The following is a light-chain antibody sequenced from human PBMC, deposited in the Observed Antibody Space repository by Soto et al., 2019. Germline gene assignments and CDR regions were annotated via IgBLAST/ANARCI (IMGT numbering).Light chain of an antibody. CDR2: GAS. CDR1: QSVSTN. J-gene: IGKJ5*01. CDR3: QQYNNWPIT. V-gene: IGKV3-15*01. Sequence: ETVMTQSPATLSVSPGQGATLSCRASQSVSTNLAWYQQKPGQAPRLLIYGASTRATGIPARFSGGGSGTEFALTISSLQSEDFAVYYCQQYNNWPITFGQGTRLEIK.